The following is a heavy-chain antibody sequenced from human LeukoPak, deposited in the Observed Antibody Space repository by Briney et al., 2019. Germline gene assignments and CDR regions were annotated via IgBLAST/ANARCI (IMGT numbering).Heavy chain of an antibody. CDR1: GFTFRDFY. J-gene: IGHJ4*02. Sequence: GGSRRLSCAASGFTFRDFYMSWIRQAPGKGLEWVSYIGSSTDIKYADSVKGRFTISRDNAKNSLFLQMNSLRAEDTAVYYSARGGATSDYWGQGTLVTVSS. V-gene: IGHV3-11*05. CDR3: ARGGATSDY. D-gene: IGHD1-26*01. CDR2: IGSSTDI.